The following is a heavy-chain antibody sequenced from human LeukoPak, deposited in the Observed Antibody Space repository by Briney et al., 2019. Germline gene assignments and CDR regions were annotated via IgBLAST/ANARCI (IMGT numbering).Heavy chain of an antibody. Sequence: SETLSLTCNVSGVSISSYYWSWIRQPPGKGLEWIGSIYYSGSTYYNPSLKSRVTISVDTSKNQFSLKLSSVTAADTAVYYCARPYDSSGYYGYWGQGTLVTVSS. CDR2: IYYSGST. D-gene: IGHD3-22*01. CDR3: ARPYDSSGYYGY. CDR1: GVSISSYY. V-gene: IGHV4-59*05. J-gene: IGHJ4*02.